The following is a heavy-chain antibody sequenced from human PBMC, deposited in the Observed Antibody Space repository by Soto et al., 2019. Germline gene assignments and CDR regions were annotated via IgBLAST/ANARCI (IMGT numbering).Heavy chain of an antibody. J-gene: IGHJ4*02. CDR1: GGSISSRSHY. CDR3: ARHDSGPIDS. V-gene: IGHV4-39*01. D-gene: IGHD2-21*01. CDR2: IFYTGSA. Sequence: QLQLQESGPRLVKPWETLSLTCTVSGGSISSRSHYWGWIRQPPGKGLEWIGSIFYTGSAYYDPSLKSRLTMSVDTSENHCSLKLSSVTAADTAVYYCARHDSGPIDSWGQGTLVTVSS.